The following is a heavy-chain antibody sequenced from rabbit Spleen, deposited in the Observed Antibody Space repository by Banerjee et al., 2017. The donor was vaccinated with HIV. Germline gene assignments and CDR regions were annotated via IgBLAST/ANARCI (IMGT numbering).Heavy chain of an antibody. CDR1: GIDFSSWYY. V-gene: IGHV1S43*01. CDR3: ARDTSSSFSSYGMDL. J-gene: IGHJ6*01. CDR2: IYVNSGST. Sequence: QQQLEESGGGLVKPGGTLTLTCKVSGIDFSSWYYMCWVRQAPGKGLELIGCIYVNSGSTWYASWVNGRFTISKASSTTVTLQMTSLTAADTATYFCARDTSSSFSSYGMDLWGPGTLVTVS. D-gene: IGHD1-1*01.